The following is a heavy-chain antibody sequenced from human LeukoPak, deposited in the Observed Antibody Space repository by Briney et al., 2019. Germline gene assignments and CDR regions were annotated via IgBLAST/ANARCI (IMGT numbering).Heavy chain of an antibody. V-gene: IGHV3-30-3*01. CDR1: GFTFSSYA. CDR3: ARDTSTTLDY. Sequence: GGSLRLSCAASGFTFSSYAMHWVRQAPGKGLEWVAVISYDGSNKYYADSVKGRFTISRDNSKNTLYLQMNSLRAEDTAEYYCARDTSTTLDYWGQGTLVTVSS. CDR2: ISYDGSNK. J-gene: IGHJ4*02. D-gene: IGHD2-15*01.